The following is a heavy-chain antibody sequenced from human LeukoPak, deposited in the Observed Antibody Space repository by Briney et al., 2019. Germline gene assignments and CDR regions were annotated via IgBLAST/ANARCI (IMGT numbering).Heavy chain of an antibody. CDR3: TRSAELLWFGEYLSN. J-gene: IGHJ4*02. V-gene: IGHV3-73*01. CDR1: GFTCSGSA. Sequence: PGGSLRLSCAASGFTCSGSAMHWVRQASGKALEWVGRIRSKANSYATAYAASVKGRFTISRDDSKNTAYLQMNSLKTEDTAVYYCTRSAELLWFGEYLSNWGQGTLVTVSS. D-gene: IGHD3-10*01. CDR2: IRSKANSYAT.